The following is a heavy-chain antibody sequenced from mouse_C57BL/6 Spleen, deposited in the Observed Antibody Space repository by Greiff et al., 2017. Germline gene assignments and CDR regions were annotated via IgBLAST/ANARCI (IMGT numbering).Heavy chain of an antibody. CDR2: IGPGSGST. CDR1: GYTFTDYY. J-gene: IGHJ2*01. D-gene: IGHD2-4*01. V-gene: IGHV1-77*01. Sequence: VQLQQSGAELVKPGASVKISCKASGYTFTDYYINWVKQRPGPGLEWIGKIGPGSGSTYYNEKFKGKATLTADKSSSTAYMQLSSLTSEDSAVYFCQYDYEKYYFDYWGQGTTLTVSS. CDR3: QYDYEKYYFDY.